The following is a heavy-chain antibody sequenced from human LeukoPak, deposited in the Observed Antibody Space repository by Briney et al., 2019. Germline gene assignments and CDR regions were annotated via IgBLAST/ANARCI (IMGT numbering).Heavy chain of an antibody. D-gene: IGHD1-14*01. CDR1: GYSFTDYW. CDR2: IYPGDSDT. CDR3: ARTEKEKSRPRDAFNI. Sequence: GESLKISCKASGYSFTDYWIGWVRQMPGKGLEWMGIIYPGDSDTRYSPSFQGQVTISADRSISTAYLQWNSLKASDTAIYYCARTEKEKSRPRDAFNIWGQGTPVTTSS. V-gene: IGHV5-51*01. J-gene: IGHJ3*02.